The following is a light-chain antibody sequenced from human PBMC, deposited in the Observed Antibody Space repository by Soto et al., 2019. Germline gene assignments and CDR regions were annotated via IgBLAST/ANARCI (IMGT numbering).Light chain of an antibody. V-gene: IGKV1-39*01. CDR1: QKISSH. Sequence: DIQMTQSPSSLSASVGDRVTITCRASQKISSHLNWYQQKPGKAPQLLIYAASNLQSGVPTRFSGGGSGTDFTLSISGLQPDDFASYYCQQCRNAPFTFGQGTKLEIE. CDR2: AAS. CDR3: QQCRNAPFT. J-gene: IGKJ2*01.